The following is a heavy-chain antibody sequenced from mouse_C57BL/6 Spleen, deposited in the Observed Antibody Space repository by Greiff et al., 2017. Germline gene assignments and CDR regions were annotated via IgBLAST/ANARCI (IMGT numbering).Heavy chain of an antibody. D-gene: IGHD1-1*01. CDR2: INPSSGYT. CDR1: GYTFTSYW. V-gene: IGHV1-7*01. CDR3: ARESITTVVADFDY. J-gene: IGHJ2*01. Sequence: VQVVESGAELAKPGASVKLSCKASGYTFTSYWMHWVKQRPGQGLEWIGYINPSSGYTKYNQKFKDKATWTADKSSSTAYMQLSSLTYEDAAVYYCARESITTVVADFDYWGQGTTLTVSS.